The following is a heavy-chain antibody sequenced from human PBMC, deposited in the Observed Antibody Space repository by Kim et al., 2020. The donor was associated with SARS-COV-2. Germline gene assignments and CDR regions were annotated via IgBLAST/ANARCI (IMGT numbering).Heavy chain of an antibody. V-gene: IGHV3-21*01. D-gene: IGHD5-18*01. J-gene: IGHJ4*02. CDR1: GFTFSSYS. Sequence: GGSLRLSCAASGFTFSSYSMNWVRQAPGKGLEWVSSISSSSSYIYYADSVKGQFTISRDNAKNSLYLQMNSLRAKDTAEYSCARDLRRIQLWGPSDYWGQGALVTVSS. CDR3: ARDLRRIQLWGPSDY. CDR2: ISSSSSYI.